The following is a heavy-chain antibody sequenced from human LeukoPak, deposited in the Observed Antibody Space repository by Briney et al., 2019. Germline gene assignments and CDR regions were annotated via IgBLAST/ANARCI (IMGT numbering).Heavy chain of an antibody. CDR1: GYTFTSYG. J-gene: IGHJ6*02. CDR2: ISAYNGNT. D-gene: IGHD5-12*01. CDR3: ARGTSGSGYDFVLYVHHGMDV. Sequence: GASVKVSCKASGYTFTSYGISWVRQAPGQGLEWMGWISAYNGNTNYAQKLQGRVTMTTDTSTSTAYMELRSLRSDDTAVYYCARGTSGSGYDFVLYVHHGMDVWGQGTTVTVSS. V-gene: IGHV1-18*01.